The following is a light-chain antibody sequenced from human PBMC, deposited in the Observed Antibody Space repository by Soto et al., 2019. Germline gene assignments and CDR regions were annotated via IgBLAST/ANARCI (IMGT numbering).Light chain of an antibody. CDR3: HQSYTRWT. CDR2: AAS. V-gene: IGKV1-39*01. CDR1: QNIGSC. Sequence: DIQMTQSPSSLSASVGDRVTISCRASQNIGSCLNWYQQKPGQAPKVLISAASNLQSGVPSRFSGSGSETDFTLTISSLQPEDSATYYCHQSYTRWTFGQGTKLEIK. J-gene: IGKJ2*02.